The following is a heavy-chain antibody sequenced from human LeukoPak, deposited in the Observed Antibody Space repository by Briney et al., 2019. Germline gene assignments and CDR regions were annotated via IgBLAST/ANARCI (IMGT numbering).Heavy chain of an antibody. D-gene: IGHD6-13*01. CDR2: ISSSSSYI. CDR1: GFTFSNSW. J-gene: IGHJ4*02. CDR3: ARDLLGTATGTPDY. V-gene: IGHV3-21*01. Sequence: GGSLRLSCTASGFTFSNSWMTWVRQTPGKGLEWVSSISSSSSYIYYADSVKGRFTISRDNARNSLYLQMNSLRAEDTAVYYCARDLLGTATGTPDYWGQGTLVTVSS.